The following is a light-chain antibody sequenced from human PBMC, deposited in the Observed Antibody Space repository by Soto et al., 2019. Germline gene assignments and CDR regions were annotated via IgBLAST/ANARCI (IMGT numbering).Light chain of an antibody. J-gene: IGKJ1*01. CDR1: QSVSSN. V-gene: IGKV3-15*01. Sequence: EIVMTQSPATLSVSPGERATLSCRASQSVSSNLAWYQQKPGQAPRLLIYGASTRATGIPARFSGSGSGTEFTLTIRSLQSEDFAVYYCKQYNNWWTFGQGTKVDIK. CDR2: GAS. CDR3: KQYNNWWT.